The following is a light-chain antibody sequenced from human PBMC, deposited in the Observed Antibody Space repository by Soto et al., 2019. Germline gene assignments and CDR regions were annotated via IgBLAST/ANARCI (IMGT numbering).Light chain of an antibody. V-gene: IGKV1-5*03. CDR3: QHYNSYSEE. Sequence: DIQMTPSPSTLSASVGYIVTITCRASHAISSWLAWYQQKPGKAPKLLIYKASTLKSGVPSRFSGSGSGTEFTLTISSLQPDDFATYYCQHYNSYSEEFGQGTKVDIK. J-gene: IGKJ1*01. CDR1: HAISSW. CDR2: KAS.